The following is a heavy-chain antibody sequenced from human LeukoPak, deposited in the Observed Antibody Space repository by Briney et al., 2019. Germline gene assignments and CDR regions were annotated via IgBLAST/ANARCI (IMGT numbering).Heavy chain of an antibody. Sequence: SETLSLTCTVSGGSISSYYWSWIRQPAGKGLEWIGRIYTSGSTNYNPSLKSRVTISVDTSKNQFSLKLSSVTAADTAVYYCARDPAVAGTGGAFDIWGQGTMVTVSS. J-gene: IGHJ3*02. CDR1: GGSISSYY. D-gene: IGHD6-19*01. CDR3: ARDPAVAGTGGAFDI. CDR2: IYTSGST. V-gene: IGHV4-4*07.